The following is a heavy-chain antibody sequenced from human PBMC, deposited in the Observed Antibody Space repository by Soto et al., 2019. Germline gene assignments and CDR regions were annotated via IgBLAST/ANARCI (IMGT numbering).Heavy chain of an antibody. CDR3: ARQWTTVVTRTAYYFDY. V-gene: IGHV4-39*01. D-gene: IGHD4-17*01. CDR2: IYYSGST. Sequence: SETLSLTCTVSGGSISSSSYYWGWIRQPPGKGLEWIGSIYYSGSTYYNPSLKSRVTISVDTSKNQFSLKLSSVTAADTAVYYCARQWTTVVTRTAYYFDYWGQGTLVTVSS. CDR1: GGSISSSSYY. J-gene: IGHJ4*02.